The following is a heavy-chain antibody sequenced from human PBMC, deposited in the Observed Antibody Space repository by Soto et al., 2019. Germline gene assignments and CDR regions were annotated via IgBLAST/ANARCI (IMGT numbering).Heavy chain of an antibody. D-gene: IGHD2-2*01. CDR3: ARDNIVVVPAAPRRYYGMDV. V-gene: IGHV6-1*01. Sequence: QTLSLTCGISGDSVCSNIAAWNWIRHSPSRGLEWLGRTYYRSKWYNDYAVSVKSRITINPDTSKNQFSLQLNSVTPEDTAVYYCARDNIVVVPAAPRRYYGMDVWGQGTTVTVSS. CDR1: GDSVCSNIAA. CDR2: TYYRSKWYN. J-gene: IGHJ6*02.